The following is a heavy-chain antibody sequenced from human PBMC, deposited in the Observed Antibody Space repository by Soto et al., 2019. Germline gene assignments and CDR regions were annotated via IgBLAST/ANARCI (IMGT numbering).Heavy chain of an antibody. CDR3: AGVLRSRIAAYWFDP. J-gene: IGHJ5*02. CDR2: IYHSGST. CDR1: GYSISSGYY. V-gene: IGHV4-38-2*01. D-gene: IGHD6-25*01. Sequence: PSDALSLTSAVSGYSISSGYYWGWIRQPPGKGLEWIGSIYHSGSTYYNPSLKSRVTISVDTSKNQFSLKLSSVTAADTAVYYCAGVLRSRIAAYWFDPGGQVTPVTVSS.